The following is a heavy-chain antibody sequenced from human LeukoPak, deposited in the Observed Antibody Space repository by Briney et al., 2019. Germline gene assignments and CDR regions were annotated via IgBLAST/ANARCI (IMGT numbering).Heavy chain of an antibody. CDR2: IYSGGST. CDR3: ARGSRSSGWCDY. D-gene: IGHD6-19*01. J-gene: IGHJ4*02. CDR1: GFTVSNNY. Sequence: HPGGSPRLSCAASGFTVSNNYMSWVRQAPGKGLEWVSVIYSGGSTYYADSVKGRFTISRDNSKNTLYLQMNSLRAEDTAVYYCARGSRSSGWCDYWGQGTLVTVSS. V-gene: IGHV3-53*01.